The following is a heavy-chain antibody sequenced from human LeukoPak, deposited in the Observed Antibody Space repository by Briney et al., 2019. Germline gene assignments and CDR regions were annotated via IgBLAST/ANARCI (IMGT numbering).Heavy chain of an antibody. Sequence: SETLSLTCTVSGGSISSYYWSRIRQPPGKGLEWIGYIYYSGSTNYNPSLKSRVTISVDTSKNQFSLKLSSVTAADTAVYYCARVDTAMATWGQGTLVTVSS. D-gene: IGHD5-18*01. CDR2: IYYSGST. J-gene: IGHJ4*02. CDR1: GGSISSYY. CDR3: ARVDTAMAT. V-gene: IGHV4-59*08.